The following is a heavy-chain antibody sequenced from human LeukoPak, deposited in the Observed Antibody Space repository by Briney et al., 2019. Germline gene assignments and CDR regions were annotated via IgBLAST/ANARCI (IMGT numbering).Heavy chain of an antibody. D-gene: IGHD3-9*01. CDR1: GFTFSNAW. V-gene: IGHV3-15*01. CDR2: IKSKTDGGTT. CDR3: TTPMYYDILTGLMDV. Sequence: GGSLRLSCAASGFTFSNAWMSWVRQAPGKGPEWVGRIKSKTDGGTTDYAAPVKSRFTISRDDSKNTLYLQMNSLKTEDTAVYYCTTPMYYDILTGLMDVWGKGTTVTVSS. J-gene: IGHJ6*04.